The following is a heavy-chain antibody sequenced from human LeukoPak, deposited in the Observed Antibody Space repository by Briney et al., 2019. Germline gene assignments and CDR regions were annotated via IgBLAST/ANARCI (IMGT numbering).Heavy chain of an antibody. Sequence: PGGSLRLSCAASGFTFAGYEMNWVRQAPGKGLELVSYISSSGYTIYYADSVKGRFTISSDNAKNSLYLQMNSLRAEDTAVYYCAKDSHHYGMDVWGQGTTVTVSS. V-gene: IGHV3-48*03. CDR2: ISSSGYTI. J-gene: IGHJ6*02. CDR3: AKDSHHYGMDV. CDR1: GFTFAGYE.